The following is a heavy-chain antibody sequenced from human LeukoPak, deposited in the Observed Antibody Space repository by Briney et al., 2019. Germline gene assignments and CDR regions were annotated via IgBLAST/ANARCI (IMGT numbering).Heavy chain of an antibody. CDR3: ARAVAGRRYFDY. V-gene: IGHV3-9*03. J-gene: IGHJ4*02. CDR1: GFTFDDYA. CDR2: ISWNSGSI. D-gene: IGHD6-19*01. Sequence: GGSLRLSCAASGFTFDDYAMHWVRQAPGKGLEWVSGISWNSGSIGYADSVKGRFTISRDNAKNSLYLQMNSLRAEDMALYYCARAVAGRRYFDYWGQGTLVTVSS.